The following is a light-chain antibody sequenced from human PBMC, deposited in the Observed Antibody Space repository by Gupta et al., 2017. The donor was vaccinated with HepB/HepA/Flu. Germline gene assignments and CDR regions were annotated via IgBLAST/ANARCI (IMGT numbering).Light chain of an antibody. CDR3: SSYTSASAYAL. J-gene: IGLJ2*01. CDR1: SSDVGGYNR. CDR2: EVS. V-gene: IGLV2-18*02. Sequence: QSALTQPPSVSGSPGQSVTISCSGTSSDVGGYNRVSWYQQPPGTAPRLLIYEVSNRPSGVPARFSGSKSGNTASLTISGLQAEDEADYYCSSYTSASAYALFGGGTKVTVL.